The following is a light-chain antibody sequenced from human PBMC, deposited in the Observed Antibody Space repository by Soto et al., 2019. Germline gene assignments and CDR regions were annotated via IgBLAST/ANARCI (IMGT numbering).Light chain of an antibody. Sequence: EVVMTQSPATVSVSPGEGVTLSCRASQTISNDLAWYQQKPGQAPRLLIYGASTRATGVPARFSGGGSGTEFTLTISSLQSEDFAFYYRQQNNKWPPVTFGGGTKVDIK. J-gene: IGKJ4*01. V-gene: IGKV3-15*01. CDR1: QTISND. CDR2: GAS. CDR3: QQNNKWPPVT.